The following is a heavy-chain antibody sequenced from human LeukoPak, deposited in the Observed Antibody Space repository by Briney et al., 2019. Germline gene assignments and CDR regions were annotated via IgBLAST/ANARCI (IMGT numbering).Heavy chain of an antibody. V-gene: IGHV4-39*07. D-gene: IGHD1-14*01. CDR2: INHSGST. CDR1: GGSISSSSYY. Sequence: PSETLSLTCTVSGGSISSSSYYWSWIRQPPGKGLEWIGEINHSGSTNYNPSLKSRVTISVDTSKNQFSPKLTSVTAADTARYYCTGNHFGRTDEGVFDIWGQGTMVAVSS. J-gene: IGHJ3*02. CDR3: TGNHFGRTDEGVFDI.